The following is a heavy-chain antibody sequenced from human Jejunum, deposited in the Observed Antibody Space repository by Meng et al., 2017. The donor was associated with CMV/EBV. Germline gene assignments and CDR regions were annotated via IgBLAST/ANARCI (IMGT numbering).Heavy chain of an antibody. CDR2: IYFGGST. CDR3: ADDPAGSGTYYGIRF. J-gene: IGHJ4*01. D-gene: IGHD3-10*01. CDR1: GGSLSNHY. V-gene: IGHV4-4*07. Sequence: VQLRESRPGLVKPSETLSLTCSVSGGSLSNHYWSWIRQPSGKGLEWIGRIYFGGSTNYNPSLKSRVTMSLDTSKNQFSLRLSSVTAADTALYYCADDPAGSGTYYGIRFWGQGTLVTVSS.